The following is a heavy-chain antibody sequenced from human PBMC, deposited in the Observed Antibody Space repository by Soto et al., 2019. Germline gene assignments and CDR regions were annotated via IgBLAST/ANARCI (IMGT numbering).Heavy chain of an antibody. J-gene: IGHJ4*02. CDR3: ARAVSGWYFDL. CDR2: IYHSGST. V-gene: IGHV4-30-2*01. CDR1: GGSISSGGYS. Sequence: SETLSLTCAVSGGSISSGGYSWSWIRQPPGKGLEWIGYIYHSGSTYYNPSLKSRVTISVDRSKNQFSLKLSSVTASDTAIYYCARAVSGWYFDLWGQGTLVTVS. D-gene: IGHD6-19*01.